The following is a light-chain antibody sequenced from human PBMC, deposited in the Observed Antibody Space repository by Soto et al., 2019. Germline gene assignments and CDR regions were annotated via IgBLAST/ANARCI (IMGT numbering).Light chain of an antibody. V-gene: IGKV1-33*01. CDR3: QQYDNPSIT. J-gene: IGKJ5*01. CDR2: DAS. Sequence: IQMTQSPSSLSASVGDRVTITCQASQDISNYLNWYQQKPGKAPKLLIYDASNLETGVPSRSSGSGSGTDFTFTISSLQPEDIATYYCQQYDNPSITFGQGTRLEIK. CDR1: QDISNY.